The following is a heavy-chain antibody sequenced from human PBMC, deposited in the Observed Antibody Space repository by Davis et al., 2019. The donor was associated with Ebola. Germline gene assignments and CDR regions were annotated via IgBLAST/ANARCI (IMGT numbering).Heavy chain of an antibody. Sequence: GESLKISCAASGFTFDDYAMHWVRQAPGKGLEWVSVIYSGGSTYYADSVKGRFTISRDNSKNTLYLQMNSLRAEDTAVYYCARVRFPYYYDSSGTQSFGMDVWGQGTTVTVSS. V-gene: IGHV3-66*01. CDR3: ARVRFPYYYDSSGTQSFGMDV. CDR1: GFTFDDYA. J-gene: IGHJ6*02. D-gene: IGHD3-22*01. CDR2: IYSGGST.